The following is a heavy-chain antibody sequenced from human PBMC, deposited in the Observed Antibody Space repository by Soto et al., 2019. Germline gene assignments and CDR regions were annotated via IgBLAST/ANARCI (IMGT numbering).Heavy chain of an antibody. Sequence: GGSLRLSCTASGFTFGVHAMSWVRQAPGKGLEWVAVISYDGSNKYYADSVKGRFTISRDNSKNTLYLQMNSLRAEDTAVYYCAKDSVMDLYFDYWGQGTTVTVSS. CDR1: GFTFGVHA. CDR3: AKDSVMDLYFDY. V-gene: IGHV3-30*04. CDR2: ISYDGSNK. J-gene: IGHJ4*02. D-gene: IGHD2-2*03.